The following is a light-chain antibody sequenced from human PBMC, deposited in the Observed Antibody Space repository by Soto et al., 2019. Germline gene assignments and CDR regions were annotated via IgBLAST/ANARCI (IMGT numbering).Light chain of an antibody. CDR3: QQYNSYSRK. Sequence: DIQMTQSPSTLSASVGDRVTITCRASQSISRWLVWYQQKPGKAPKLLIYDASSLQSGVPSRFSGSGSGTEFTHTISSLQPDDLATYYCQQYNSYSRKFGQGTKVDIK. CDR2: DAS. CDR1: QSISRW. J-gene: IGKJ1*01. V-gene: IGKV1-5*01.